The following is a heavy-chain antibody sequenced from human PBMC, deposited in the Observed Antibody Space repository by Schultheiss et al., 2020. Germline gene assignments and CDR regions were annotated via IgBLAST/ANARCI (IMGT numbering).Heavy chain of an antibody. D-gene: IGHD2-2*01. V-gene: IGHV4-4*02. Sequence: SETLSLTCAVSGGSISSSNWWSWVRQPPGKGLEWIGEIYHSGSTNYNPSLRSRVTMSMDTSKNQFSLRLTSVTAADTAVYFCAGHRTSYSSTSEFDPWGQGTLVTVSS. CDR3: AGHRTSYSSTSEFDP. CDR1: GGSISSSNW. CDR2: IYHSGST. J-gene: IGHJ5*02.